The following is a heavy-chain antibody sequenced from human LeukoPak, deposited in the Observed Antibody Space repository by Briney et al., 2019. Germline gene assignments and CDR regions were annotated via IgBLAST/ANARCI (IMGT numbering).Heavy chain of an antibody. CDR3: ARKPHSSSWRRAKNNWFDP. V-gene: IGHV1-8*01. CDR2: MNPNSGNT. Sequence: ASVKVSCKASGYTFTSYDINWVRQATGRGLEWMGWMNPNSGNTGYAQKFQGRVTMTRNTSISTAYMELSSLRSEDTAVYYCARKPHSSSWRRAKNNWFDPLGQGTLVTVSS. D-gene: IGHD6-13*01. J-gene: IGHJ5*02. CDR1: GYTFTSYD.